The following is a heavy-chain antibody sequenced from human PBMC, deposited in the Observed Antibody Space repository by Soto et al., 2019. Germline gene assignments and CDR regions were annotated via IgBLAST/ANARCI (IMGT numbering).Heavy chain of an antibody. Sequence: VKVSCKASGYTFTGYYMHWVRQAPGQGLEWMGWINPNSGGTNYAQKFQGRVTMTRDTSISTAYMELSRLRSDDTAVYYCARDSSTNSHYYYGMDVWGQGTTVTVSS. CDR3: ARDSSTNSHYYYGMDV. D-gene: IGHD6-13*01. CDR1: GYTFTGYY. J-gene: IGHJ6*02. V-gene: IGHV1-2*02. CDR2: INPNSGGT.